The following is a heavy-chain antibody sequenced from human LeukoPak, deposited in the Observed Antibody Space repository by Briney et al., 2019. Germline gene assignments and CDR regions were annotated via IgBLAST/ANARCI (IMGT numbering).Heavy chain of an antibody. J-gene: IGHJ4*02. CDR3: ARGGVTTRELDY. CDR2: IYHSGST. Sequence: SETLSLTCTVFGYSISSGYYWGWIRQPPGKGLEWIGSIYHSGSTYYNPSLKSRVTISVDTSKNQFSLKLTSVTAADTAVYYCARGGVTTRELDYWGQGTLVTVSS. V-gene: IGHV4-38-2*02. D-gene: IGHD4-17*01. CDR1: GYSISSGYY.